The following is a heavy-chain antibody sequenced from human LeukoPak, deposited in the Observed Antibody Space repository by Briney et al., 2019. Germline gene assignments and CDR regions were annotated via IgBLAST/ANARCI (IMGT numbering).Heavy chain of an antibody. CDR1: GGSISSYY. V-gene: IGHV4-59*12. D-gene: IGHD6-13*01. CDR2: FYHSGGI. J-gene: IGHJ4*02. Sequence: SETLSLTCTVSGGSISSYYWHWIRQPPGKGLEWVGHFYHSGGINTNPSLKSRVTISVDTSKNQFFLKLSSVTAADTAVYYCASPRAERSTWYAVDYWGQGTLVTVSA. CDR3: ASPRAERSTWYAVDY.